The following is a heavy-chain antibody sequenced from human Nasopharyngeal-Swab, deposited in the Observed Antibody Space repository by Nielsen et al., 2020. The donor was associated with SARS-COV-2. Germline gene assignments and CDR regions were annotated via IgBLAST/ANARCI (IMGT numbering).Heavy chain of an antibody. CDR2: ISSDTNTI. J-gene: IGHJ2*01. CDR3: ARFSNKGNRYWFFDL. V-gene: IGHV3-48*04. D-gene: IGHD1-14*01. Sequence: GESLKISCAVSGFTFTTYGMNWVRRAPGKGLEWLSYISSDTNTIKYADSVKGRFTISRDNAGTSLSLQMNSLRAEDTAVYYCARFSNKGNRYWFFDLWGRGTLVTVSS. CDR1: GFTFTTYG.